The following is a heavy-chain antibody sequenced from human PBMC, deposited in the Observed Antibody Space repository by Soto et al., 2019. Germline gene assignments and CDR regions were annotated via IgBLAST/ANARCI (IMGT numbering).Heavy chain of an antibody. Sequence: EVQLLESGGGLVQPGGSLRLSCAASGFTFSSYAMSWVRQAPGKGLEWVSAISGSGGSTYYADSVKGRFTISRDNSKNTLYLQMNSLRAEDTAVYYCAKDSLLPDYSNYVNNWFDPWGQGTLVTVSS. V-gene: IGHV3-23*01. D-gene: IGHD4-4*01. CDR2: ISGSGGST. CDR1: GFTFSSYA. J-gene: IGHJ5*02. CDR3: AKDSLLPDYSNYVNNWFDP.